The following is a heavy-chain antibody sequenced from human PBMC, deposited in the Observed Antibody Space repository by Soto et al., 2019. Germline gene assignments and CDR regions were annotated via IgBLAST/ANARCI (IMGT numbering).Heavy chain of an antibody. CDR3: ARSSGYDALDY. Sequence: QVQLVQSGAEVKRPGASVKVSCKASGYTFSSSGITWVRQAPGQGLEWVGWISASNGNTNYAQKLQGRVTMTTDTSTSTAYMELRRLRSDDTDVYYCARSSGYDALDYWGQGTLVTVSS. V-gene: IGHV1-18*01. D-gene: IGHD5-12*01. CDR1: GYTFSSSG. CDR2: ISASNGNT. J-gene: IGHJ4*02.